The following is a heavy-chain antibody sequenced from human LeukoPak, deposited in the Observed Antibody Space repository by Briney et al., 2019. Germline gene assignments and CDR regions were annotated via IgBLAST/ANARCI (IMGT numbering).Heavy chain of an antibody. V-gene: IGHV3-30*02. CDR1: GFTFSSYG. Sequence: GSLRLSCAASGFTFSSYGMHWVRQAPGKGLEWVAFIRYDGSNKNYADSVKGRFTISRDNSKTTLYLQMNSLRAEDTAVYYCAKETYYYGSGSYYNLPYYFDYWGQGALVTVSS. CDR2: IRYDGSNK. D-gene: IGHD3-10*01. J-gene: IGHJ4*02. CDR3: AKETYYYGSGSYYNLPYYFDY.